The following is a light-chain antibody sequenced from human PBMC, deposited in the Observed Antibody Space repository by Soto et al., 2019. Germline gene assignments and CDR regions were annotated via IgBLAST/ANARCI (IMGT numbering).Light chain of an antibody. CDR1: QSVRSN. CDR2: DAS. CDR3: QQRSNWPWT. V-gene: IGKV3-11*01. Sequence: EIVLTQSPATLSLSPGERATLSCRASQSVRSNLAWYQQKPGQAPRLLIYDASNRATGIPGRFSGSGCGTDFTLTISNLESEDFGVYYCQQRSNWPWTFGQGAKVEIK. J-gene: IGKJ1*01.